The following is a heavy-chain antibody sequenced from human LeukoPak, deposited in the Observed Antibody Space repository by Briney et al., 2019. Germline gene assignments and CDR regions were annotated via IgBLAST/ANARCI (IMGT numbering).Heavy chain of an antibody. D-gene: IGHD3-9*01. CDR3: ARDRGDDISTGYWVVRFDY. J-gene: IGHJ4*02. CDR1: VYTLTSYV. V-gene: IGHV1-18*01. Sequence: GSLKVSSKASVYTLTSYVISFVRQAPRQKLEWVGWISTYNGNTNYAQKLKGRVTMTTDTSTSTAYMELRSLRSDDTAVYYCARDRGDDISTGYWVVRFDYWGQGTLVTVSS. CDR2: ISTYNGNT.